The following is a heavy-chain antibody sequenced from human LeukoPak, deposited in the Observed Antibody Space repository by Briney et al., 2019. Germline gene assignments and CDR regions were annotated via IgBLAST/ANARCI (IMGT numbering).Heavy chain of an antibody. CDR1: GGSISSSSYY. Sequence: SETLSLTCTVSGGSISSSSYYWGWIRQPPGKGLEWIGSIYYSGSTYYNPSLKSRVTISVDTSKNQFSLKLSSVTAADTAVYYCARMGSGDFDPWGQGTLVTVSS. CDR3: ARMGSGDFDP. CDR2: IYYSGST. D-gene: IGHD3-10*01. J-gene: IGHJ5*02. V-gene: IGHV4-39*01.